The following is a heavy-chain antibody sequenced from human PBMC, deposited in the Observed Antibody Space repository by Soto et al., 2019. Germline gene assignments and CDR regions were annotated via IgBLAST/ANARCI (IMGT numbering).Heavy chain of an antibody. J-gene: IGHJ4*02. CDR1: GFSVSTNY. D-gene: IGHD3-16*02. CDR3: ANAEYDYVWGSYPNYYFDY. CDR2: KNSGGST. V-gene: IGHV3-53*01. Sequence: PGGSLRLSCEVSGFSVSTNYMGWVRQAPGKGLEWVSMKNSGGSTTYANAVRGRFTIARDNSKNTLYLQMNSLRAEDTAVYYCANAEYDYVWGSYPNYYFDYWGQGTLVTVSS.